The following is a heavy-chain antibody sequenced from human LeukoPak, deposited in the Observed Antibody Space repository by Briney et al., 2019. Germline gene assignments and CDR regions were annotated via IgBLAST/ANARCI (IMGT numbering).Heavy chain of an antibody. CDR2: ISSSGSTI. Sequence: GGSLRLSCAASGFTFSSYEMNWVRQAPGKGLEWVSYISSSGSTIYYADSVKGRFTISRDNAKNSLYLQMNSLRAEDTAVYYCARDLGITIFGVVSNWGQGTLVTVSS. CDR3: ARDLGITIFGVVSN. D-gene: IGHD3-3*01. CDR1: GFTFSSYE. V-gene: IGHV3-48*03. J-gene: IGHJ4*02.